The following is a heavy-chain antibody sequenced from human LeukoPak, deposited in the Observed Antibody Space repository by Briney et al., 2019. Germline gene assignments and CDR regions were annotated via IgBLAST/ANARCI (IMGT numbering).Heavy chain of an antibody. V-gene: IGHV4-34*01. J-gene: IGHJ6*04. Sequence: SSETLSLTCAVDGGSFSGYYWSWIRQPPGKGLEWIGEINHSGSTNYNPSLKSRVTISVDTSKNQFSLKLSSVTAADTAVYYCASSSSSSWYNPPHVWVKGTTVTVSS. CDR3: ASSSSSSWYNPPHV. CDR1: GGSFSGYY. CDR2: INHSGST. D-gene: IGHD6-13*01.